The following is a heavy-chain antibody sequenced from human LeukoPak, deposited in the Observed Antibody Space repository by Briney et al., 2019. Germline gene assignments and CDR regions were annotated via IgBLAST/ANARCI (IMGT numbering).Heavy chain of an antibody. D-gene: IGHD1-26*01. V-gene: IGHV3-74*01. CDR1: GFTFSRFW. Sequence: GGSLRLSCAASGFTFSRFWMHWVRQAPGKGLVWVSRINTDGSNTIYADSVKGRFTISRDNAKNTLYLQMNSLRAEDTAVYYCAGDQSIAGPTTADYWGQGTLVTVSS. CDR2: INTDGSNT. J-gene: IGHJ4*02. CDR3: AGDQSIAGPTTADY.